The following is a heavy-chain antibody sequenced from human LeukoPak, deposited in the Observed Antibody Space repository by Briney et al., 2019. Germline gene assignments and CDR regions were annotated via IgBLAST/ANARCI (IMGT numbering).Heavy chain of an antibody. J-gene: IGHJ5*02. CDR1: GFTFSSYW. D-gene: IGHD4-17*01. Sequence: GGSLRLCCAASGFTFSSYWMSWVRQAPGKGLEWVANIKQDGSEKYYVDSVKGRFTISRDNAKNSLYLQMNSLRAEDTAVYYCARVGDYDWFDPWGQGTLVTVSS. CDR2: IKQDGSEK. V-gene: IGHV3-7*01. CDR3: ARVGDYDWFDP.